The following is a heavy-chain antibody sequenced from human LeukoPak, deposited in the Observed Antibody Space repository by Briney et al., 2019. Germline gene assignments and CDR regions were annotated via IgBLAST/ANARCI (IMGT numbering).Heavy chain of an antibody. CDR1: GFTFSSYE. D-gene: IGHD3-9*01. CDR2: IKQDGSEQ. CDR3: ARLGLTGYNPVY. V-gene: IGHV3-7*03. Sequence: GGSLRFSCAASGFTFSSYEMNWVRQAPGKGLEWVANIKQDGSEQYYVDSVKGRFTISRDNAKNSLYLQMNSLRAEDTAVYYCARLGLTGYNPVYWGQGTLVTVSS. J-gene: IGHJ4*02.